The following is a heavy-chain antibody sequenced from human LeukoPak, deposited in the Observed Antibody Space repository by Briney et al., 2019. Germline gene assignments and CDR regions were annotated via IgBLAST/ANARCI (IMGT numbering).Heavy chain of an antibody. J-gene: IGHJ5*02. D-gene: IGHD4-11*01. CDR1: GGTFSSYA. V-gene: IGHV1-69*04. CDR2: IIPIFGIA. Sequence: SVKVSCTASGGTFSSYAISWVRQAPGQGLEWMGRIIPIFGIANYAQKFQGRVTITADKSTSTAYMELSSLRSEDTAVYYCARDYSNYGFDPWGQGTLVTVSS. CDR3: ARDYSNYGFDP.